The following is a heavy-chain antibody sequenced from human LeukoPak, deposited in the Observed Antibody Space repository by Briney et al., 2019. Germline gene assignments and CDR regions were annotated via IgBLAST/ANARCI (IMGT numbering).Heavy chain of an antibody. CDR3: ARDLNWETY. CDR1: GGSISSYY. D-gene: IGHD7-27*01. V-gene: IGHV4-59*01. Sequence: SETLSLTCTVSGGSISSYYWSWIRQPPGKGLEWIGHIYYSGSTNYTPSLKSRVTISVDTSKNQFSLKLSSVTAADTAVYYCARDLNWETYWGQGTLVSVSS. CDR2: IYYSGST. J-gene: IGHJ4*02.